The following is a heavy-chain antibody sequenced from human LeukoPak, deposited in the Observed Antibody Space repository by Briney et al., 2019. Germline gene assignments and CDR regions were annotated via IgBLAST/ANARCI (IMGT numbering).Heavy chain of an antibody. J-gene: IGHJ3*01. V-gene: IGHV3-7*03. CDR1: GFTFSSYW. D-gene: IGHD6-6*01. Sequence: GGSLRLSCAASGFTFSSYWMSWVRQAPGKGLEWVASINSDGSEGYYADVVKGRFTISRDNAKNSLYLQINSLRAEDTAVYYCARSSYSSSSSVWGQGTMVTVSS. CDR2: INSDGSEG. CDR3: ARSSYSSSSSV.